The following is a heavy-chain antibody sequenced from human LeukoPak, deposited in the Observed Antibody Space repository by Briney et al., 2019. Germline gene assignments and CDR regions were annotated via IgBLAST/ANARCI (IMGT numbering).Heavy chain of an antibody. Sequence: GGSLRLSCAASGFTFSSYWMSWVRQAPGKGLEWVANIKQDGSEKYYVDSVKGRFTISRDNAKNSLYLQMNSLRAEDTAVYYCARGDCSSTSCYFPAFDYWGQGILVTVSS. CDR1: GFTFSSYW. CDR2: IKQDGSEK. D-gene: IGHD2-2*01. CDR3: ARGDCSSTSCYFPAFDY. J-gene: IGHJ4*02. V-gene: IGHV3-7*03.